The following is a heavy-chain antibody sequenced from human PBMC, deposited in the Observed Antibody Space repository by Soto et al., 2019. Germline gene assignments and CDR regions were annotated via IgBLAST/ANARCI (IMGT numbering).Heavy chain of an antibody. CDR1: GFTVSSNY. V-gene: IGHV3-66*01. CDR3: ARDSGYAYYYCMDV. J-gene: IGHJ6*03. CDR2: IYSGGST. Sequence: EVQLVESGGGLVQPGGSLRLSCAASGFTVSSNYMSWVRQAPGKGLEWVSVIYSGGSTYYADSVKGRFTISRDNSKNARYFQMDSLRAEDKAVYDCARDSGYAYYYCMDVWGKGTTVTVSS. D-gene: IGHD5-12*01.